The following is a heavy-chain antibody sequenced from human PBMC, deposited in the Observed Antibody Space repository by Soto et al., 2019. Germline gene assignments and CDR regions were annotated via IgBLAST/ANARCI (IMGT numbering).Heavy chain of an antibody. CDR3: TRSARVLARLQRPYYFDQ. CDR1: GYTFSSYG. Sequence: QAQWVQSGAEVRRPGASVKVSCKASGYTFSSYGISWVRQAPGQGLEWVGWISGDNGNTSYTQNLQGRVTLTIETATTTGYMELRSLRSDDTDVYYCTRSARVLARLQRPYYFDQWGEGTLVTVSS. CDR2: ISGDNGNT. V-gene: IGHV1-18*01. J-gene: IGHJ4*02. D-gene: IGHD3-3*01.